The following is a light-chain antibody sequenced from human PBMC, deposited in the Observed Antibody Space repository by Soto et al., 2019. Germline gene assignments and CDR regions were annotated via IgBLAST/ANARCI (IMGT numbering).Light chain of an antibody. V-gene: IGLV1-44*01. CDR1: SSNIGSNT. CDR2: SNN. CDR3: AACDDSLNGFYV. J-gene: IGLJ1*01. Sequence: QSVLTQPPSASGTPGQRVTISCSGGSSNIGSNTVNWYQQLPGTAPKLLIYSNNQRPSGVPDRFSGSKSGTSASLAISGLQSEDEADYYCAACDDSLNGFYVFGTGTKVTVL.